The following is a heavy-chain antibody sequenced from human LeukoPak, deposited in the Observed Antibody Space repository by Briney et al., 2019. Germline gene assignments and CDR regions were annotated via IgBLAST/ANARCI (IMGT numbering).Heavy chain of an antibody. CDR2: INHSGSA. Sequence: KSSETLFLTCAVSGGSFSGYYWTWIRQPPGKGLEWIGEINHSGSANYNPSLKSRVTISLDTSKNQFSLKLSSVTAADTAVYYCARGQGTVTTHWGQGTLVTVSS. CDR1: GGSFSGYY. V-gene: IGHV4-34*01. D-gene: IGHD4-17*01. J-gene: IGHJ4*02. CDR3: ARGQGTVTTH.